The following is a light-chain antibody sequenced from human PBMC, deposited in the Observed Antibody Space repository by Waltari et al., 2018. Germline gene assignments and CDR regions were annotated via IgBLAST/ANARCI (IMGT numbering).Light chain of an antibody. V-gene: IGKV1-5*03. J-gene: IGKJ3*01. Sequence: DIQMTQSPSTLSASVGDRVTITCRASQRISNWVAWYQQKPGIAPHLLIYKASTSEGGVPSRFSGSGSGTEFTLTISSLQPDDFATYYCQQYNSFSFTFGPGTKVDI. CDR1: QRISNW. CDR2: KAS. CDR3: QQYNSFSFT.